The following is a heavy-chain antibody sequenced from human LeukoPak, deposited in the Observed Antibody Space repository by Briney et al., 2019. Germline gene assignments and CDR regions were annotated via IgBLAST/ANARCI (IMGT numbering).Heavy chain of an antibody. CDR1: GFTFNSYD. V-gene: IGHV3-13*01. J-gene: IGHJ6*02. Sequence: GGSLRLSCAASGFTFNSYDMHWVRQATGKGLEWVSAIGTAGDTYYPGSVKGRFTISRENAKNSLYLQMNSLRAGDTAVYYCARGAAAGGYYYYGMDVWGQGTTVTVSS. CDR3: ARGAAAGGYYYYGMDV. CDR2: IGTAGDT. D-gene: IGHD6-13*01.